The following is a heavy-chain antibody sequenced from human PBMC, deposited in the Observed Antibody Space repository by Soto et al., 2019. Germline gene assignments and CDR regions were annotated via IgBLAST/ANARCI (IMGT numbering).Heavy chain of an antibody. CDR2: IYYSGST. CDR1: GGSISSGGYY. CDR3: ARADYGGNENWYFDL. Sequence: QVQLQESGPGLVKPSQTLSLTCTVSGGSISSGGYYWSWIRQHPGKGLEWIGYIYYSGSTYYNPSLKSRFTLSVDTSKNQFSLKLSSVTAADTAVYYCARADYGGNENWYFDLWGRGTLVTVSS. V-gene: IGHV4-31*03. D-gene: IGHD4-17*01. J-gene: IGHJ2*01.